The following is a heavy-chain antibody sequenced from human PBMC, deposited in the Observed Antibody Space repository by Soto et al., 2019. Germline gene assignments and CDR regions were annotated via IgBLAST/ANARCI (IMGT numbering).Heavy chain of an antibody. CDR2: IYYSGST. CDR1: GGSVSSGSYY. J-gene: IGHJ4*02. Sequence: PSETLSLTCTVSGGSVSSGSYYWSWIRQPPGKGLEWIGYIYYSGSTNYKPSLKSRVTISVDTSKNQFSLKLSSVTAADTAVYYCARVGPRYYYDNNYWGQGTLVTVSS. D-gene: IGHD3-22*01. CDR3: ARVGPRYYYDNNY. V-gene: IGHV4-61*01.